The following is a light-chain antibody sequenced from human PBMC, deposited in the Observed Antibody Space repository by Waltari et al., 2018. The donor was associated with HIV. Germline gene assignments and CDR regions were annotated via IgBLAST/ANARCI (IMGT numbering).Light chain of an antibody. CDR3: VSYAGVRDRWV. CDR1: SSAVGGSNH. J-gene: IGLJ3*02. CDR2: EVT. Sequence: QSALTQPPSASGSPGQSVTISCTGTSSAVGGSNHVSWYQQHPGKAPKRLVYEVTKRPPGVPNRFSGSKSGNTASLTVSGLQAEDEADYYCVSYAGVRDRWVFGGGTKLTVL. V-gene: IGLV2-8*01.